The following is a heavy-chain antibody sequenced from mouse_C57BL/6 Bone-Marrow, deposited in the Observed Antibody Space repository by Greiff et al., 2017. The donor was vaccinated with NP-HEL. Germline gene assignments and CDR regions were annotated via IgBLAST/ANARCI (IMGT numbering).Heavy chain of an antibody. CDR1: GFNIKNTY. D-gene: IGHD1-1*01. CDR3: GAYYYGRRGFAY. J-gene: IGHJ3*01. Sequence: EVKLQESVAELVRPGASVKLSCTASGFNIKNTYMHWVKQRPEQGLEWIGRIDPANGYTKYAPKFQGKATVTADTSSNTAYLQLSSLTSEDTAIYYCGAYYYGRRGFAYWGQGTLVTVSA. V-gene: IGHV14-3*01. CDR2: IDPANGYT.